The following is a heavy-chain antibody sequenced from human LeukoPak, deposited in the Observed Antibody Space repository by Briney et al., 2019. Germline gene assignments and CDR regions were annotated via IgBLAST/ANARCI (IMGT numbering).Heavy chain of an antibody. CDR1: GFTFSSYA. V-gene: IGHV3-23*01. J-gene: IGHJ3*02. Sequence: GGSLRLSCAASGFTFSSYAMSWVRQAPGKGLEWVSAISGSGGSTYYADSVKGRFTISRGNSKNTLYLQMNSLRAEDTAVYYCAKDTEQQLVLGAFDIWGQGTMVTVSS. CDR2: ISGSGGST. D-gene: IGHD6-13*01. CDR3: AKDTEQQLVLGAFDI.